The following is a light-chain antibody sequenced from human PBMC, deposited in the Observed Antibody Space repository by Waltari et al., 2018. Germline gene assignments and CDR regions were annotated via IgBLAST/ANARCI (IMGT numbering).Light chain of an antibody. J-gene: IGLJ3*02. CDR2: VVT. CDR3: CSYATSSWV. CDR1: SSDVGSFNL. V-gene: IGLV2-23*02. Sequence: QSALTQPASVSGSPGQSITIPCTGTSSDVGSFNLVSWYQQHPGKAPKLMIYVVTKRPSGVSNRFSGYKSGNTASLTISGLQAEDEADYYCCSYATSSWVFGGGTRLTVL.